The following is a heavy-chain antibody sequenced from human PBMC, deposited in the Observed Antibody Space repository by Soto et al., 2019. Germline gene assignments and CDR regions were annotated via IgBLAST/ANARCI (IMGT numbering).Heavy chain of an antibody. CDR3: ARDNGYFDL. V-gene: IGHV1-18*04. J-gene: IGHJ4*02. CDR2: ISTYSGNT. CDR1: GYTFFSYS. Sequence: GASVKVSWKTSGYTFFSYSINWVRQAPGQGLEWMAWISTYSGNTHYAARVQGRATVTLDKSARTAFMEMRGLTSDDTAVYFCARDNGYFDLWGQGTLVTVSS.